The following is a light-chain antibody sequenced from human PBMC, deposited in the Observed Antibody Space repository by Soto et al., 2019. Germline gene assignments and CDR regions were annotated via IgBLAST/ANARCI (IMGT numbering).Light chain of an antibody. Sequence: EIVLTQSPGTLSLSPGERATLSCRASQSVSNNYLAWYQQKPGQAPRLLIYGVSSRATGIPDRFSGSGSGTDFTLTISRLDPEDFAVYYCQQYGTSPLTFGPGTKVDIK. J-gene: IGKJ3*01. V-gene: IGKV3-20*01. CDR3: QQYGTSPLT. CDR1: QSVSNNY. CDR2: GVS.